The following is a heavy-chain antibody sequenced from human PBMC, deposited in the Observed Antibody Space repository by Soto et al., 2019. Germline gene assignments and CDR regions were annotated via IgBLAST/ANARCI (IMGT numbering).Heavy chain of an antibody. J-gene: IGHJ5*02. V-gene: IGHV1-2*02. CDR2: INPNSGGT. CDR3: ARDHDCSSTRWYLNWLDP. CDR1: GYTFTGHY. Sequence: ASVKVSCKASGYTFTGHYMHWVRQAPGQGLEWMGWINPNSGGTNYAQKFQGRVTMTRDTSISTAYMELSRLRSDDTAVYYCARDHDCSSTRWYLNWLDPWGQGTLVTVS. D-gene: IGHD2-2*01.